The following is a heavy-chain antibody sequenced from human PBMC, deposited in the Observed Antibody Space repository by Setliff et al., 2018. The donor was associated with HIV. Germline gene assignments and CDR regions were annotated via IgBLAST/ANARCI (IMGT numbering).Heavy chain of an antibody. CDR1: GDSISSGSYF. J-gene: IGHJ4*02. CDR3: ARSQPDTIFGVVVFDC. Sequence: SETLSLTCTVSGDSISSGSYFWIWIRQPAGKGLEWIGHISTTGSTNYNPSLKSRVIMSVDTSRNQFSLKLSSLTAADTAVYDCARSQPDTIFGVVVFDCWGQGKMVTVSS. CDR2: ISTTGST. V-gene: IGHV4-61*09. D-gene: IGHD3-3*01.